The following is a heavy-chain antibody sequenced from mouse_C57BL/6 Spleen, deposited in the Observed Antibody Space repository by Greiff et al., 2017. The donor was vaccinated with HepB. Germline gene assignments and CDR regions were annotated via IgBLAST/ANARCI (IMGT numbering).Heavy chain of an antibody. CDR1: GYAFSSSW. V-gene: IGHV1-82*01. D-gene: IGHD2-4*01. Sequence: QVQLKQSGPELVKPGASVKISCKASGYAFSSSWMNWVKQRPGKGLEWIGRIYPGDGDTNYNGKFKGKATRTADKSSSTAYMQLSSLTSEDSAVYFCAMGYNDYDVDYAMDYWGQGTSVTVSS. CDR2: IYPGDGDT. J-gene: IGHJ4*01. CDR3: AMGYNDYDVDYAMDY.